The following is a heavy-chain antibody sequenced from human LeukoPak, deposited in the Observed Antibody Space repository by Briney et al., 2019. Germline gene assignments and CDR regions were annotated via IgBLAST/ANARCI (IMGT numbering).Heavy chain of an antibody. CDR2: ISPNSGST. CDR3: ASRLYGGLFDN. J-gene: IGHJ4*02. CDR1: GFTFSNYA. Sequence: GGSLRLSCVMSGFTFSNYAMNWVRQAPGKGLEWISDISPNSGSTYHIESVRGRFTISRDNSKNTLYLQMNSLRADDTAVYYCASRLYGGLFDNWGQGTLVTVSS. D-gene: IGHD4/OR15-4a*01. V-gene: IGHV3-23*01.